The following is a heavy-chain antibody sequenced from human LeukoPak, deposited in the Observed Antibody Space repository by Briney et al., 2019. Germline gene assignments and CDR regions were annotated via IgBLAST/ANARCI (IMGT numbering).Heavy chain of an antibody. CDR2: IYPGDSDT. CDR1: EYTFTGYW. CDR3: ARQRDGDYGY. D-gene: IGHD4-17*01. J-gene: IGHJ4*02. V-gene: IGHV5-51*01. Sequence: GESLKISCKGSEYTFTGYWSAWLRQMQGKGREWIGIIYPGDSDTRYSPSFQGQVTMSVDMSISTAYLQWSSLKASDTAMYYCARQRDGDYGYWGQGTLVSVSS.